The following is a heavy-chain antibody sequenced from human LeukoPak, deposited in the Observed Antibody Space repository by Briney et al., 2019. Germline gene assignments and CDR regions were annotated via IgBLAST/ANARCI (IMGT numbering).Heavy chain of an antibody. D-gene: IGHD3-22*01. Sequence: GGSLRLSCTVSGFTVSSNSMSWVRQAPVKGLEWVSFIYSDNTHYSDSVKGRFTISRENSKNILYLQINSQRAEDTAVYYCARDGRYYYDSSGYYGPHDYWGQGTLVTVSS. CDR3: ARDGRYYYDSSGYYGPHDY. CDR2: IYSDNT. V-gene: IGHV3-53*01. CDR1: GFTVSSNS. J-gene: IGHJ4*02.